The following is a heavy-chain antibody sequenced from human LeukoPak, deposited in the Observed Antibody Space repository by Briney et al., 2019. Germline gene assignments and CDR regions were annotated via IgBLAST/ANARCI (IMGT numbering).Heavy chain of an antibody. CDR2: IYYSGST. V-gene: IGHV4-39*07. CDR1: GGSISSSSYY. D-gene: IGHD6-13*01. J-gene: IGHJ3*02. CDR3: ARANFSSSWSDAFDI. Sequence: SETLSLTCTVSGGSISSSSYYWGWIRQPPGKGLEWIGSIYYSGSTYYNPSLKSRVTISVDTSKNQFSLKLSSVTAADTAVYYCARANFSSSWSDAFDIWGQGTMVTVSS.